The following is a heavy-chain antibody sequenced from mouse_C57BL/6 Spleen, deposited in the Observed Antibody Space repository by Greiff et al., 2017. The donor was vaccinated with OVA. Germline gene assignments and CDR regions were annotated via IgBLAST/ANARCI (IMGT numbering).Heavy chain of an antibody. Sequence: DVKLVESGGDLVKPGGSLKLSCAASGFTFSSYGMSWVRQTPDKRLEWVATISSGGSYTYYPGSVKGRFTISRDNAKNTLYLQRGSLKSEDTAMDYCARQRDDGYPWFAYWGKGTLVTVSA. CDR3: ARQRDDGYPWFAY. V-gene: IGHV5-6*02. CDR1: GFTFSSYG. J-gene: IGHJ3*01. D-gene: IGHD2-3*01. CDR2: ISSGGSYT.